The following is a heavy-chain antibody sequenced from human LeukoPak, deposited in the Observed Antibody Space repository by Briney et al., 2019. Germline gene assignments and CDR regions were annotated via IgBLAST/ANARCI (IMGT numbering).Heavy chain of an antibody. V-gene: IGHV1-69*05. J-gene: IGHJ4*02. D-gene: IGHD3-16*02. CDR2: IIPIFGTA. CDR3: ASGMITFGGVIANFDY. CDR1: GGTFSSYA. Sequence: SVKVSCKASGGTFSSYAISWVRQAPGQGLEWMGRIIPIFGTANYAQKFQSRVTITTDESTSTAYMELSSLRSEDTAVYYCASGMITFGGVIANFDYWGQGTLVTVSS.